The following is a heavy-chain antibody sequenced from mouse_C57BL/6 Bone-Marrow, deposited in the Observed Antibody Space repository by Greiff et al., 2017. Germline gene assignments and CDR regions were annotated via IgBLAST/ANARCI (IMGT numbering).Heavy chain of an antibody. CDR2: INPNNGGT. Sequence: VQLQQSGPELVKPGASVKISCKASGYTFTDYYMNWVKQSHGKSLEWIGDINPNNGGTSYNQKFKGKATLTVDKSSSIAYMELRSLTSEDSAVYYCARNYGNLYWYFDVWGTGTTVTVSS. D-gene: IGHD2-1*01. V-gene: IGHV1-26*01. CDR3: ARNYGNLYWYFDV. CDR1: GYTFTDYY. J-gene: IGHJ1*03.